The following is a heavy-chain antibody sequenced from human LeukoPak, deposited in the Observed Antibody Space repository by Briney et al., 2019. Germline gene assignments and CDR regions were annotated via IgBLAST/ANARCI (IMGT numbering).Heavy chain of an antibody. Sequence: PSETLSLTCIVSSGFISSYYWSWIRQTPGKGLEWIAFINYSGRIKYNPSLQSRVSISLDTSKNHFSLQLRSVMAVDTAVYYCARLVDYDNSGDPDIFDIWGQGT. CDR1: SGFISSYY. V-gene: IGHV4-59*01. CDR3: ARLVDYDNSGDPDIFDI. J-gene: IGHJ3*02. CDR2: INYSGRI. D-gene: IGHD3-22*01.